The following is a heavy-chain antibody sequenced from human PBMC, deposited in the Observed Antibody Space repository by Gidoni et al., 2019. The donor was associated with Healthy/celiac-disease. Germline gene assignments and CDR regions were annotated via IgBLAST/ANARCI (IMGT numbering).Heavy chain of an antibody. Sequence: QVQLQQWGAGLLKPSATLSLTCAVYGWSFSGYYWSWIRQPPGKGLEWIGEINHSGSTNYNPSLKSRVTISVDTSKNQFSLKLSSVTAADTAVYYCASDCSSTSCYGSWFDPWGQGTLVTVSS. D-gene: IGHD2-2*01. V-gene: IGHV4-34*01. CDR3: ASDCSSTSCYGSWFDP. CDR1: GWSFSGYY. J-gene: IGHJ5*02. CDR2: INHSGST.